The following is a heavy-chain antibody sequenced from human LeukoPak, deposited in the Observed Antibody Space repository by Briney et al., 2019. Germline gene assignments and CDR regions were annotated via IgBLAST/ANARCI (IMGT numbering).Heavy chain of an antibody. J-gene: IGHJ4*02. CDR1: GFTFSSYG. Sequence: GGTLRLSCAASGFTFSSYGMSWVRQAPGKGLEWVSGISGSGGSTFYADSVKGRFTISRDNSKNTLYLQMSSLRAEDTAVYYCAKDRNGDFAYYFDFWGQGTLVTVSS. CDR3: AKDRNGDFAYYFDF. CDR2: ISGSGGST. D-gene: IGHD4-17*01. V-gene: IGHV3-23*01.